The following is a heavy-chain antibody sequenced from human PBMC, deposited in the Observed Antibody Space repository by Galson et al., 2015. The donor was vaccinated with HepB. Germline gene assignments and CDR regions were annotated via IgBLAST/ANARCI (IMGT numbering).Heavy chain of an antibody. CDR3: ARERELLGGAFDI. D-gene: IGHD1-26*01. V-gene: IGHV3-21*01. CDR1: GFTFSTYS. J-gene: IGHJ3*02. CDR2: VSSSRSYI. Sequence: SLRLSCAASGFTFSTYSMNWVRQAPGKGLEWISCVSSSRSYIYYADSVKGRFTISRDNAKNSLDLQMNSLRVEDTAVYYCARERELLGGAFDIWGQGTMATVSS.